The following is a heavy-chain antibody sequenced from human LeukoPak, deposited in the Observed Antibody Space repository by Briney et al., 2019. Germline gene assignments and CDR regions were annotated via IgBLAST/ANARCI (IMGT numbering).Heavy chain of an antibody. Sequence: GASVKVSCKASGYTFTGYYIHWVRQAPGQGLEWMGWVNPDSGGANFAQRFQGRLSLTRDTSISTVYMELSRLTADDTAVYYCARGGSGLRLYNWFDPWGQGTLVTVSS. V-gene: IGHV1-2*02. CDR2: VNPDSGGA. J-gene: IGHJ5*02. CDR3: ARGGSGLRLYNWFDP. CDR1: GYTFTGYY. D-gene: IGHD1-26*01.